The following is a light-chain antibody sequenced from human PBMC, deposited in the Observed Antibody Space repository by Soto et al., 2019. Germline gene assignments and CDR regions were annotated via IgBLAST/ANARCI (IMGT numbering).Light chain of an antibody. V-gene: IGLV1-40*01. J-gene: IGLJ3*02. CDR3: QSYDNSLSGPL. Sequence: QSVLTQPPSVSGAPGQRVTISCTGSSSNIGAGFRVHWYQQLPGAAPKLLIYDNNDRPSGVPDRFSGSKSGTSASLAITGLRAEDAANYYCQSYDNSLSGPLFGGGTKLTVL. CDR1: SSNIGAGFR. CDR2: DNN.